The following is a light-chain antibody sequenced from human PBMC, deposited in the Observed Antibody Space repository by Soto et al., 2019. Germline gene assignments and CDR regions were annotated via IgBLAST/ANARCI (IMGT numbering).Light chain of an antibody. CDR2: RNN. J-gene: IGLJ2*01. CDR3: AAWDDSLNGLA. CDR1: RSNIGSNY. Sequence: QAVVTQPPSASETPGQRVTISCSGSRSNIGSNYVYWYQQLPGTAPKLLVYRNNQRPSGVPDRFSGSKSGTSASLAISGLRSEDEADYYCAAWDDSLNGLAFGGGTKLTVL. V-gene: IGLV1-47*01.